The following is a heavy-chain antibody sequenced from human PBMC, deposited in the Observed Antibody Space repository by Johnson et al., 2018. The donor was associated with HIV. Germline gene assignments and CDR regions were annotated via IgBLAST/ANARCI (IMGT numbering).Heavy chain of an antibody. V-gene: IGHV3-74*01. J-gene: IGHJ3*02. CDR1: GFTFSSYD. Sequence: VQLVESGGGLVQPVGSLRLSCAASGFTFSSYDMHWVRQAPGKGLLWVSRINSAGSSTGYADSVKGRFTISRDNAKNTLYLQMNSLRAEDTALYYCARDFSDYGDYGRCAFDIWGQGTMVTVSS. D-gene: IGHD4-17*01. CDR3: ARDFSDYGDYGRCAFDI. CDR2: INSAGSST.